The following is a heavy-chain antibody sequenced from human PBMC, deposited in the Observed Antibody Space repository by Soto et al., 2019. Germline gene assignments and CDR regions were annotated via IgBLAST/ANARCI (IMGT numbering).Heavy chain of an antibody. D-gene: IGHD2-8*01. J-gene: IGHJ5*02. CDR3: PRGSDGVWNWFDP. CDR2: IYNSGNT. CDR1: GGSISSGFYS. Sequence: SETLSLTCAVSGGSISSGFYSWSWIRQPPGQGLEWIGYIYNSGNTNYNPSLMSRVTISVDRSQNHFSLKLTSVTAADTAVYYCPRGSDGVWNWFDPWGQGTQVTVYS. V-gene: IGHV4-30-2*01.